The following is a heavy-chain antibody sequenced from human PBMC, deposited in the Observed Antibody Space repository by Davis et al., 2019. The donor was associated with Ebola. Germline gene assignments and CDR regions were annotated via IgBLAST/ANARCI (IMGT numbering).Heavy chain of an antibody. CDR2: IIPILGIA. CDR3: ARDRGYSYGYGYYYYGMDV. D-gene: IGHD5-18*01. Sequence: SVKVSCKASGGTFSSYTISWVRQAPGQGLEWMGRIIPILGIANYAQKFQGRVTITADKSTSTAYMELSSLRSEDTAVYYCARDRGYSYGYGYYYYGMDVWGQGTTVTVSS. J-gene: IGHJ6*02. V-gene: IGHV1-69*04. CDR1: GGTFSSYT.